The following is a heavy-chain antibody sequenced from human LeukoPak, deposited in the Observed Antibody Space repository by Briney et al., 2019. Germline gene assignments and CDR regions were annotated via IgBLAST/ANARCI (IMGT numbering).Heavy chain of an antibody. CDR1: GFTFGDYA. D-gene: IGHD1-14*01. Sequence: PGGSLRLSCTASGFTFGDYAMSWVRQAPGKGLEWVGFIRSKAYGGTTEYAASVKGRFTISRDDSKSIAYLQTNSLKTEDTAVYYCTRDLRTRTPYYFDYWGQGTLVTVSS. CDR3: TRDLRTRTPYYFDY. J-gene: IGHJ4*02. CDR2: IRSKAYGGTT. V-gene: IGHV3-49*04.